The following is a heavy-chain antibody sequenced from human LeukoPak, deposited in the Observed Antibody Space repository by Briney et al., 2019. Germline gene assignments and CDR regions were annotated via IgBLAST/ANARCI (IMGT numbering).Heavy chain of an antibody. J-gene: IGHJ5*02. D-gene: IGHD6-19*01. CDR1: GFTFSSYG. CDR2: ISYDGSNK. V-gene: IGHV3-30*18. CDR3: AKDRGIAVAGGRWFDP. Sequence: GGSLRLSCAASGFTFSSYGMHWVRQAPGKGLEWVAVISYDGSNKYYADSVKGRFTISRDNSKNTLYLQMNSLRAEDTAVYYCAKDRGIAVAGGRWFDPWGQGTLVTVSS.